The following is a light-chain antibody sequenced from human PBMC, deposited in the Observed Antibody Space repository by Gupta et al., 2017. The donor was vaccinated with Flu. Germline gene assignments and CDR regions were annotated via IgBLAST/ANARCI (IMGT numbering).Light chain of an antibody. J-gene: IGKJ2*01. CDR1: QGVSSRF. V-gene: IGKV3-20*01. CDR2: GAS. CDR3: HQDSSSRWN. Sequence: EIVLTQSPGTLSLSPGERATLSCRASQGVSSRFIAWYQQKPGQAPRLLIYGASSRATGVPDRFSGSGSGTDFTLTISRLDPADFAVYYCHQDSSSRWNFGQGTKLEIK.